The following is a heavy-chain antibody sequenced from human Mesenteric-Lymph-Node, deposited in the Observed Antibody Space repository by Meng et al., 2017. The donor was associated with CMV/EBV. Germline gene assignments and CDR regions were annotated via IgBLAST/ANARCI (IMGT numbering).Heavy chain of an antibody. J-gene: IGHJ4*02. CDR1: GFTFSSYG. Sequence: GGSLRLSCAASGFTFSSYGMSWVRQPPGKGLEWVSVISDSGGSTYYADSVKGRFTISRDNSKKMVYLQMNSLRAEDTAMYYCARGPYYYDSDGYYPGDYWGQGTPVTVSS. CDR2: ISDSGGST. V-gene: IGHV3-23*01. D-gene: IGHD3-22*01. CDR3: ARGPYYYDSDGYYPGDY.